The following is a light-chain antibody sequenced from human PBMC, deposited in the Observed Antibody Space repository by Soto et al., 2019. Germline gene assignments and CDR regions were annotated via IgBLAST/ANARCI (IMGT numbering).Light chain of an antibody. CDR2: GNT. CDR1: SSNIGRNY. Sequence: QSVLSQPPSASGTPGQRVTISCSGSSSNIGRNYIYWYQQLPGTAPKLLIYGNTQRPSGVPDRFSGSKSGTSVSLAISGLRAEDEADYYCAAWDDSLRGYVFGIVTKLTVL. V-gene: IGLV1-47*02. CDR3: AAWDDSLRGYV. J-gene: IGLJ1*01.